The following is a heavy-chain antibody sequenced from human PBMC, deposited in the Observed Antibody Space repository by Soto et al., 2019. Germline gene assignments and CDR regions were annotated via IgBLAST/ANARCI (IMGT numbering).Heavy chain of an antibody. CDR3: AKDQLIGGAAARESAVTPGGDAFDI. CDR1: GFTFSNYW. CDR2: IKQDGSEK. Sequence: PGGSLRLSCAASGFTFSNYWMSWVRQAPGKGLEWVANIKQDGSEKYHVDSVKGRFTIARDNAKNSLYLQMNSLRAEDTAVYYCAKDQLIGGAAARESAVTPGGDAFDIWGQGTMVTVSS. J-gene: IGHJ3*02. D-gene: IGHD6-13*01. V-gene: IGHV3-7*03.